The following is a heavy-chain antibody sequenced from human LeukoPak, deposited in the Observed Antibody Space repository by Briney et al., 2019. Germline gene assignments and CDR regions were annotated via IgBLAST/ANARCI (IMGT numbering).Heavy chain of an antibody. CDR2: ISSSGSTV. D-gene: IGHD3-10*01. CDR1: GFTFSDYY. Sequence: GGSLRLSCAASGFTFSDYYMSWIRQAPGKGLEWVSYISSSGSTVYYADSVKGRFTISRDNAKNSLYLQMNSLRAEDTAVYYCARDGYGSGSYYSARDYAFDIWGQGTMVTVSS. V-gene: IGHV3-11*01. J-gene: IGHJ3*02. CDR3: ARDGYGSGSYYSARDYAFDI.